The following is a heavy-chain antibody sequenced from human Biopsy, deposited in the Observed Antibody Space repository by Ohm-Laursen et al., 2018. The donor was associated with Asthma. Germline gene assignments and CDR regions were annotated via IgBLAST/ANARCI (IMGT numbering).Heavy chain of an antibody. V-gene: IGHV3-53*03. CDR1: GFTVSSNG. CDR2: IYSGGGT. CDR3: VKDIRLQLWGFDS. Sequence: SLRLSCAASGFTVSSNGMSWVRQPPGKGLEWVSAIYSGGGTFYADSVKGRFTISRDNAKNSLYLQMNSLRGADTALYYCVKDIRLQLWGFDSWGQGTLVTVSS. D-gene: IGHD6-13*01. J-gene: IGHJ4*02.